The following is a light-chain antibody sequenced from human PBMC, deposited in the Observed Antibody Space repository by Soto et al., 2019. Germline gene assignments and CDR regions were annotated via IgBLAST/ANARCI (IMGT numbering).Light chain of an antibody. Sequence: QTVVTQEPSLTVSPGGTVTLTCGSSTGAVTSIHYPYWFQQKPGQAPRTLIYDTSNTHSWAPARFSGSLLGGKAALTLSGAQPEDEADYYCLLYYGGAYVFGTGTKLTVL. CDR3: LLYYGGAYV. CDR1: TGAVTSIHY. J-gene: IGLJ1*01. V-gene: IGLV7-46*01. CDR2: DTS.